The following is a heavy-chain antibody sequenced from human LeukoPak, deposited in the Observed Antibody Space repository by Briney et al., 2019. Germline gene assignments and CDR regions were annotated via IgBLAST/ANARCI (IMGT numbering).Heavy chain of an antibody. CDR3: ARNQRWFDP. Sequence: SETLSLTCAVYGGSFSGYYWSWIRQPPGKGLEWIGEINHSGSTYYNPSLKSRVTISVDTSKNQFSLKLSSVTAADTAVYYCARNQRWFDPWGQGTLVTVSS. CDR2: INHSGST. J-gene: IGHJ5*02. CDR1: GGSFSGYY. V-gene: IGHV4-34*01.